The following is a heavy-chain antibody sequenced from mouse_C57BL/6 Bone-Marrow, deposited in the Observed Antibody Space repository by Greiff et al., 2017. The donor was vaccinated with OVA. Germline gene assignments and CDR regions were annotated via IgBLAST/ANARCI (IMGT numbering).Heavy chain of an antibody. J-gene: IGHJ1*03. D-gene: IGHD1-1*01. V-gene: IGHV1-55*01. CDR1: GYTFTSYW. CDR3: AISTTVVAHWYFDV. CDR2: IYPGSGST. Sequence: VKLQQPGAELVKPGASVKMSCKASGYTFTSYWITWVKQRPGQGLEWIGDIYPGSGSTKYNEKFKSKATLTVDTSSSTAYMQLSSLTSEDSAVYYCAISTTVVAHWYFDVWGTGTTVTVSS.